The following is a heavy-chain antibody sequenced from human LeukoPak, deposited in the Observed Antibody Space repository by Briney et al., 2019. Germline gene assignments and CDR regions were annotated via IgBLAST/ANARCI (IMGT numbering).Heavy chain of an antibody. CDR1: GFTFSSYE. V-gene: IGHV3-48*03. J-gene: IGHJ4*02. CDR3: ARDYGGSSPFDY. Sequence: GGSLRLSCAASGFTFSSYEMNWVRQAPGKGLEWVSYISRSGSNIYYVDSVKGRFTISRDNAKNSLYLQMSSLRAEDTAVYYCARDYGGSSPFDYWGQGTLVTVSS. D-gene: IGHD4-23*01. CDR2: ISRSGSNI.